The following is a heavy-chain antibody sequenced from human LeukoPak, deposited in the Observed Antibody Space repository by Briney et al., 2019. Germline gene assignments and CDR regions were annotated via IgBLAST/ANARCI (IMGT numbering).Heavy chain of an antibody. V-gene: IGHV3-21*01. J-gene: IGHJ4*02. Sequence: GGSLRLSCAASGFTFSSYSINWVRQAPGKGLEWVSSISSSSSYIYYADSVKGRFTISRDNAKNSLYLQMNSLRAEDTAVYYCARDRGSSGWFDYWGQGTLVTVSS. CDR3: ARDRGSSGWFDY. CDR2: ISSSSSYI. D-gene: IGHD6-19*01. CDR1: GFTFSSYS.